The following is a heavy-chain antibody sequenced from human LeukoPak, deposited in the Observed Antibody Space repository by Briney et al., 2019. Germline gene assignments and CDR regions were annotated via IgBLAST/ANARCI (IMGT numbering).Heavy chain of an antibody. CDR3: AKDMPSLRLGELSPAA. CDR2: ISYDGSNK. D-gene: IGHD3-16*02. J-gene: IGHJ5*02. Sequence: PGGSLRLSCVASGFTFSSYGMHWVRQAPGKELEWVAVISYDGSNKYYADSVKGRFTISRDNSKNTLYLQMNSLRAEDTAVYYCAKDMPSLRLGELSPAAWGQGTLVTVSS. CDR1: GFTFSSYG. V-gene: IGHV3-30*18.